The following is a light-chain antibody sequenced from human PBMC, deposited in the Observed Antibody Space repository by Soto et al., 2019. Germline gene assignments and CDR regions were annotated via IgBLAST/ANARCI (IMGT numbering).Light chain of an antibody. Sequence: DIQTTQSPSTLSASVGARVTITCRASPSSSTCLAWFQQKPGKAPKLLLYKTSTLESGVPSRFSGSGSGTEFTLTISSLQPDDFATYFCQPSNSYPYTFGQGTKLEIK. CDR3: QPSNSYPYT. CDR2: KTS. J-gene: IGKJ2*01. CDR1: PSSSTC. V-gene: IGKV1-5*03.